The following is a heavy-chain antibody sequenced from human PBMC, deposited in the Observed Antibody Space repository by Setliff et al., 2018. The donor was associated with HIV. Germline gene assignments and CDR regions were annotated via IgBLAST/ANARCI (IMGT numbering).Heavy chain of an antibody. D-gene: IGHD2-2*03. CDR1: GDSVINYD. V-gene: IGHV4-4*07. Sequence: ASETLSLTCNVSGDSVINYDWTWVRQPAGKGLEWIGRVYGNTITKYNPFLESRLTLSPDAPKNQFSLRLRSLSAADTAIYYCARDNHGFPVDWGQGTLVTVSS. J-gene: IGHJ4*02. CDR2: VYGNTIT. CDR3: ARDNHGFPVD.